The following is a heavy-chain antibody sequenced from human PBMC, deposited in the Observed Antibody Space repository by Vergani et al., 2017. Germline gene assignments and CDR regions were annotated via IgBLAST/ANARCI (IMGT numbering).Heavy chain of an antibody. J-gene: IGHJ4*02. Sequence: QVQLVESGGGVVQPGRSLRLSCAASGFTFSSYAMHWVRQAPGKGLEWVAVISYDGSNKYYADTVKGRFTISRDNSKKTLYLQMNSLRDEDTAVYYCAKDAGYCTNDVCYTRLVGYFDYWGQGTLVTVSS. CDR1: GFTFSSYA. CDR2: ISYDGSNK. D-gene: IGHD2-8*01. CDR3: AKDAGYCTNDVCYTRLVGYFDY. V-gene: IGHV3-30-3*01.